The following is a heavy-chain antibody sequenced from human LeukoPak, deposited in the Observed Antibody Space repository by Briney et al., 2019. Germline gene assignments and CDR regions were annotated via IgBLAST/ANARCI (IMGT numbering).Heavy chain of an antibody. CDR3: AKAGYDILTGYSLRMDV. Sequence: GGSLRLSCAASGFTFSSYGMSWVRQAPGKGLEWVSAISGSGGSTYYADSVKGRFTISRDNSKNTLYLQMNSLRAEDTAVYYCAKAGYDILTGYSLRMDVWGKGTTVTISS. D-gene: IGHD3-9*01. CDR1: GFTFSSYG. V-gene: IGHV3-23*01. J-gene: IGHJ6*03. CDR2: ISGSGGST.